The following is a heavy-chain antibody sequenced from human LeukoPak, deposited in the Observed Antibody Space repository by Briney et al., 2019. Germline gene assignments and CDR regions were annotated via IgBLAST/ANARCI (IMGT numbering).Heavy chain of an antibody. CDR1: GGSFSGYY. V-gene: IGHV4-34*01. D-gene: IGHD6-19*01. J-gene: IGHJ4*02. CDR2: INHSGST. Sequence: SETLSLTCAVYGGSFSGYYWSWIRQPPGKGLEWIGEINHSGSTNYNPSLKSRVTISVDTSKNQFSLKLSSMTAADTAVYYCARGKYSSGWFDYWGQGTLVTVSS. CDR3: ARGKYSSGWFDY.